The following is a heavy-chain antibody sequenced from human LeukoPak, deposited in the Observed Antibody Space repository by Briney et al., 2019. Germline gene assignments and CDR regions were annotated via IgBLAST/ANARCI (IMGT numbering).Heavy chain of an antibody. J-gene: IGHJ4*02. Sequence: SETLSLTCTVSGDSIGRGSYQWTWTRQSAGKGLEWIGRIYASGRTNYNPSVRSRVTMSVDTSNNQFSLRLSSVTAADTAVYYCARGDNTNWLPHFDYWGQGSLVTVSS. CDR2: IYASGRT. D-gene: IGHD1-1*01. CDR1: GDSIGRGSYQ. V-gene: IGHV4-61*02. CDR3: ARGDNTNWLPHFDY.